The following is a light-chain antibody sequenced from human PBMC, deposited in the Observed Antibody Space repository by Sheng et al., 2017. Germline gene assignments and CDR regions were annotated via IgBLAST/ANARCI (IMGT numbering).Light chain of an antibody. Sequence: QSALTQPASVSGSPGQSITISCTGTSSDVGIYDLVSWYQHHPGKAPKVLIYEVSKRPSGVSNHFSGSKSGNTASLTISGLQAEDEADYYCCSYAGSTTWVFGGGTKLTVL. V-gene: IGLV2-23*02. CDR2: EVS. CDR1: SSDVGIYDL. J-gene: IGLJ3*02. CDR3: CSYAGSTTWV.